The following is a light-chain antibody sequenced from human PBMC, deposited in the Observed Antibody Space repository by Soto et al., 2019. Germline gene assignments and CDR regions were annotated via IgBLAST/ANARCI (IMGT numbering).Light chain of an antibody. CDR3: QQRANLWT. V-gene: IGKV3-11*01. CDR2: DAA. J-gene: IGKJ1*01. CDR1: QSVYSL. Sequence: EIVLTQSPATLSLSPGERATLSCRASQSVYSLLAWYQQKPGQAPRLLIYDAANRATGIPARFSGSGYGTDFTLTISSLEPGDFAVYYCQQRANLWTFGQGTRVQIK.